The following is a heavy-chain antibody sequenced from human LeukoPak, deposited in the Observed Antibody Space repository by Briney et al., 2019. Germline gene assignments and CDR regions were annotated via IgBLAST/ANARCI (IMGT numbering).Heavy chain of an antibody. Sequence: PSETLSLTCTVSGGSISSSSYYWGWIRQPPGKGLEWIGSIYYSGSTYYNPSLKSRVTISVDTSKNQFSLKLSSVTAADTAVYYCARHRGVYYGSGSYNKLLDYWGQGTLVTVSS. CDR2: IYYSGST. D-gene: IGHD3-10*01. J-gene: IGHJ4*02. V-gene: IGHV4-39*01. CDR1: GGSISSSSYY. CDR3: ARHRGVYYGSGSYNKLLDY.